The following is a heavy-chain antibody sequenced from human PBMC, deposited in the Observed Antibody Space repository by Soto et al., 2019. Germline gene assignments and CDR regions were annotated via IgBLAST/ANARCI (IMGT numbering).Heavy chain of an antibody. CDR3: ARDFYSSGPGY. CDR2: IGESSTPI. J-gene: IGHJ4*02. D-gene: IGHD6-19*01. V-gene: IGHV3-21*01. Sequence: GGSLRLSCAASGFTFSSYAMKWVRQAPGKGLEWVSLIGESSTPIYYADSVKGRFTISRDNAENSLYLQMNSLRAEDTAVYYCARDFYSSGPGYWGQGTLVTVSS. CDR1: GFTFSSYA.